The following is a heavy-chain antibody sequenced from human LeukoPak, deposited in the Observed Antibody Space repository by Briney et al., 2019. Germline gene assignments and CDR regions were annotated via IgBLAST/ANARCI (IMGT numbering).Heavy chain of an antibody. CDR3: ARGPVGATLELFFDY. D-gene: IGHD1-26*01. CDR2: IYSGGST. V-gene: IGHV3-66*02. Sequence: PGGSLRLSCAASGFTVSSNYMSWVRQAPGKGLEWVSVIYSGGSTYYADSVKGRFTISRDNSKNTLYLQMNSLRAEDMAVYYCARGPVGATLELFFDYWGQGTLVTVSS. CDR1: GFTVSSNY. J-gene: IGHJ4*02.